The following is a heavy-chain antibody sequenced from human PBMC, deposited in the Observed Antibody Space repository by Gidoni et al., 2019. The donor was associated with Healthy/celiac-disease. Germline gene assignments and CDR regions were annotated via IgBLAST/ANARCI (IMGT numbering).Heavy chain of an antibody. J-gene: IGHJ6*02. D-gene: IGHD1-26*01. CDR2: ISSSSSYI. CDR3: ARDGGGGSYYDNYYYYGMDV. CDR1: GSTFSSYS. V-gene: IGHV3-21*01. Sequence: EVQLVESGGGLVKPGGSLRLSCAASGSTFSSYSMNWVRQAPGKGLEWVSSISSSSSYIYYADSVKGRFTISRDNAKNSLYLQMNSLRAEDTAVYYCARDGGGGSYYDNYYYYGMDVWGQGTTVTVSS.